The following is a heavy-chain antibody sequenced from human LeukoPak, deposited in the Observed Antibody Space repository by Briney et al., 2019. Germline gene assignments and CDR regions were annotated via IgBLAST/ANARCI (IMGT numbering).Heavy chain of an antibody. J-gene: IGHJ5*02. D-gene: IGHD2-8*01. CDR2: INPSGGST. Sequence: ASVKVSCKASGYTFTGYYMHWVRQAPGQGLEWMGIINPSGGSTSYAQKFQGRVTITRNTSISTAYMELSSLRSEDTAVYYCARGYCTNGVCQNWFDPWGQGTLVTVSS. V-gene: IGHV1-46*01. CDR1: GYTFTGYY. CDR3: ARGYCTNGVCQNWFDP.